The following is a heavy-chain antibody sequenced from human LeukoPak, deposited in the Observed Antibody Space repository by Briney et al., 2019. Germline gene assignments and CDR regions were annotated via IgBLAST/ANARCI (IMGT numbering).Heavy chain of an antibody. J-gene: IGHJ6*03. V-gene: IGHV3-48*01. Sequence: GGSLRLSCVASGFTFSTYSMNWVRQAPGKGLEWVSYISASSGTIYYADSVKGRFTISRDNARNSLYLQMNSLRAEDTAVYYCARRSEFGVLYYMDVWGKGTTVTVSS. D-gene: IGHD3-16*01. CDR3: ARRSEFGVLYYMDV. CDR2: ISASSGTI. CDR1: GFTFSTYS.